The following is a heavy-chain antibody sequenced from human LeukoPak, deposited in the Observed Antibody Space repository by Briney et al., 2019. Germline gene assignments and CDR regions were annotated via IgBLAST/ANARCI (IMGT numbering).Heavy chain of an antibody. D-gene: IGHD1-26*01. CDR2: ISGSGSA. J-gene: IGHJ4*02. CDR1: GFTLSSYA. V-gene: IGHV3-23*01. CDR3: AKRGAEVGASVAPGDY. Sequence: GGSLRLSCAASGFTLSSYAMNWVRQAPGKGLEWVSGISGSGSAYYADSVKGRFSISRDKSKNTVYLQMDSLRAEDTAAYYCAKRGAEVGASVAPGDYWGQGTPLTVSS.